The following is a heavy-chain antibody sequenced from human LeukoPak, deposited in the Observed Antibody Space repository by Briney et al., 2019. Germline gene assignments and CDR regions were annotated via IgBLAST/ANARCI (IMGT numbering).Heavy chain of an antibody. CDR1: GGSISSGDYY. V-gene: IGHV4-30-4*01. D-gene: IGHD2-15*01. CDR2: IYYSGST. J-gene: IGHJ4*02. Sequence: PSQTLSLTCTVSGGSISSGDYYWSWIRQPPGKGLEWVGYIYYSGSTYYNPSLKSRVAISVDTSKNQFSLKLSSVTAADTAVYYCAREGSALGYCSGGSCYLDYWGQGTLVTVSS. CDR3: AREGSALGYCSGGSCYLDY.